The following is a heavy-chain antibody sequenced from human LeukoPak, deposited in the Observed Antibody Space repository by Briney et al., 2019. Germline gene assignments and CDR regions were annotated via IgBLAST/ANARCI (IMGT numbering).Heavy chain of an antibody. CDR1: GFTFDDYA. J-gene: IGHJ4*02. D-gene: IGHD3-16*01. CDR3: AKGWPGRYVWGCSVDY. V-gene: IGHV3-9*01. Sequence: GGSLRLSCAASGFTFDDYAMHWVRQAPGKGLEWVSGISWNSGSIGYADSVKGRFTISRDNAKNSLYLQMNSLRAEDTALYYCAKGWPGRYVWGCSVDYWGQGTLVTVSS. CDR2: ISWNSGSI.